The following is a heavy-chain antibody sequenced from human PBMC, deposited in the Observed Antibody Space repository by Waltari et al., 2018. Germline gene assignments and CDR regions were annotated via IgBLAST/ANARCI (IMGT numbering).Heavy chain of an antibody. Sequence: QLQLQESGPGLVKPSETLSLTCFVSGDSMNSRSYSWGWIRQSPGRGLEWVGQMYITGLSEYNPSLRSRVSISIDMSKNQFSLKLRSVSAADTAVYYCARASYGSGSSWFDPWGQGNLVTVSS. CDR1: GDSMNSRSYS. CDR2: MYITGLS. D-gene: IGHD3-10*01. V-gene: IGHV4-39*07. CDR3: ARASYGSGSSWFDP. J-gene: IGHJ5*02.